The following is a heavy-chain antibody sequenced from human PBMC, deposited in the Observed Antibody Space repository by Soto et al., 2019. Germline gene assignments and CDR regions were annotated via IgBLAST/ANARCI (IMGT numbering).Heavy chain of an antibody. CDR1: GGSITCAYY. CDR3: ARVRDSFGLDV. V-gene: IGHV4-31*03. J-gene: IGHJ6*02. Sequence: PSETLSLTFRLSGGSITCAYYWNWIRQHPGKGLEWIGSIHYRGSTYYNPSLKTRITISLDRSNNQFSLNLSSVTAADTAVYYCARVRDSFGLDVWGQGTTVTVSS. D-gene: IGHD2-15*01. CDR2: IHYRGST.